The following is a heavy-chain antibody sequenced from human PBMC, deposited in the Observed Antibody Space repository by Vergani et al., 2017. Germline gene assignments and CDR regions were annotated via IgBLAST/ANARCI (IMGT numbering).Heavy chain of an antibody. CDR1: GGTFSSYA. J-gene: IGHJ3*02. D-gene: IGHD2-2*01. V-gene: IGHV1-69*01. CDR3: AREKDIVVVPAAMGSAFDI. CDR2: IIPIFGTA. Sequence: QVQLLQSGSELKKPGASVRISCEASGGTFSSYAISWVRQAPGQGLEWMGGIIPIFGTANYAQKFQGRVTITADESTSTAYMELSSLRSEDTAVYYCAREKDIVVVPAAMGSAFDIWGQGTMVTVSS.